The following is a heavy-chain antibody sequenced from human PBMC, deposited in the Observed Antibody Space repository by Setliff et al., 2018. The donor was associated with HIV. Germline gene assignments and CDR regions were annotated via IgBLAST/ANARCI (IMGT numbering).Heavy chain of an antibody. CDR3: ARDYYDLSSYHHYRHDCFDP. Sequence: SETLSLTCTVSGGSIRSYYWSWIRQPPGKGLEWLGHAHYSGSNKNNPSLRSRISMAVDTATSTAYMELRSLRSDDTAVYYCARDYYDLSSYHHYRHDCFDPWGQGTLVTVSS. D-gene: IGHD3-10*01. CDR2: AHYSGSN. V-gene: IGHV4-59*01. CDR1: GGSIRSYY. J-gene: IGHJ5*02.